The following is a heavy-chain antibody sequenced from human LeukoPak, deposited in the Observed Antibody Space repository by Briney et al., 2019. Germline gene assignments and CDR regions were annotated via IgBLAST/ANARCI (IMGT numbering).Heavy chain of an antibody. J-gene: IGHJ4*02. D-gene: IGHD3-10*01. CDR3: ARVCLSGGSGSYYVTHFHY. Sequence: SETLSLTCTVSGGSISSYYWSWIRQPPGKGLEWIGYIYYSWSTNYNPSLKSRVTISVDTSKNQFSLKLSSVTAAHAAVYYCARVCLSGGSGSYYVTHFHYWGQGTLVTVSS. CDR2: IYYSWST. CDR1: GGSISSYY. V-gene: IGHV4-59*01.